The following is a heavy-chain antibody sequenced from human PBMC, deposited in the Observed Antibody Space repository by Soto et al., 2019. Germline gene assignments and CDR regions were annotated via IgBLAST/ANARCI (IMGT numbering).Heavy chain of an antibody. CDR2: ITPILGRA. CDR3: ARVHVDTAMPGDY. V-gene: IGHV1-69*08. D-gene: IGHD5-18*01. Sequence: QVQLVQSGAEVKKPGSSVKVSCKASGGTFSSYTISWVRQAPGQGLEWMGRITPILGRANYAQRFRDRVTITADKSTSTAYMELSSLRSEDTAVYYCARVHVDTAMPGDYWGQGTLVTVSS. CDR1: GGTFSSYT. J-gene: IGHJ4*02.